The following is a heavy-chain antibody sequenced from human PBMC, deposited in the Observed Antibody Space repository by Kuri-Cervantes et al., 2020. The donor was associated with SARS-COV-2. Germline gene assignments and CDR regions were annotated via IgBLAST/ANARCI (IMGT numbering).Heavy chain of an antibody. CDR1: GGSFSDYY. CDR2: INHSGST. J-gene: IGHJ6*02. Sequence: SQTLSLTCAVYGGSFSDYYWSWVRQPPGKGLEWIGEINHSGSTNYNPSLKSRVTISVDTSKNQFSLKLSSVTAADTAVYYCARDQTTYYDFWSGYNYGMDVWGQGTTVTVSS. CDR3: ARDQTTYYDFWSGYNYGMDV. V-gene: IGHV4-34*01. D-gene: IGHD3-3*01.